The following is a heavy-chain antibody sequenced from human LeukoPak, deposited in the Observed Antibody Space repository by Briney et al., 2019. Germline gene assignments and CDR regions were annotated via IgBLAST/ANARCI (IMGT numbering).Heavy chain of an antibody. CDR3: TRGRPASFDP. Sequence: ASVKVSCKTSGYTFTSYYIHWVRQAPGQGPEWLGIINPIGGTTHFAQKFQGRVTITRDTSISTAYMELSSLRSDDTAVYYCTRGRPASFDPWGQGTLVTVSS. CDR2: INPIGGTT. V-gene: IGHV1-46*01. D-gene: IGHD2-2*01. J-gene: IGHJ5*02. CDR1: GYTFTSYY.